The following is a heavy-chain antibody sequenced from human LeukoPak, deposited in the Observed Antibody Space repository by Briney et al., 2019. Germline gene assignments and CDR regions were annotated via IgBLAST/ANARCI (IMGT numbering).Heavy chain of an antibody. CDR3: ARGETSSGWPD. CDR1: GFTFSSYA. Sequence: PGGSLRLSCAASGFTFSSYAMHWVRQAPGKGLEWVAVISYDGSNKYYADSVKGRFTISRDNSKNTLYLQMNSLRAEDTAVYYCARGETSSGWPDWGQGTLVTVSS. V-gene: IGHV3-30-3*01. D-gene: IGHD6-19*01. CDR2: ISYDGSNK. J-gene: IGHJ4*02.